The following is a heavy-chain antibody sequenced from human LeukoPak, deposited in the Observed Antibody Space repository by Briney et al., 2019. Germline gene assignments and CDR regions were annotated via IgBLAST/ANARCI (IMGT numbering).Heavy chain of an antibody. D-gene: IGHD2-15*01. CDR2: IYHSGST. V-gene: IGHV4-30-2*01. Sequence: SETLSLTCAVSGGSISSGGYSWSWIRQPPGKGLEWIGYIYHSGSTYYNPSLKSRVTISVDRPKNQFSLKLSSVTAADTAVYYCARGYSKSGYYFDYWGQGTLVTVSS. J-gene: IGHJ4*02. CDR3: ARGYSKSGYYFDY. CDR1: GGSISSGGYS.